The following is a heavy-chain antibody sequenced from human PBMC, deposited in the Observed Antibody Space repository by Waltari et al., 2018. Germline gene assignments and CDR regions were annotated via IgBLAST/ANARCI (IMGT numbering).Heavy chain of an antibody. CDR3: ARREGSGWDYFDY. J-gene: IGHJ4*02. CDR2: IYYSGIT. V-gene: IGHV4-39*01. D-gene: IGHD6-19*01. CDR1: GGSISSSSYY. Sequence: QLQLQESGPGLVKPSETLSLTFTVSGGSISSSSYYWGWIRQPPGKGLEWVGSIYYSGITYYNPALKSRVTISVDTSKNQFSLKLSSVTAADTAVYYCARREGSGWDYFDYWGQGTLVTVSS.